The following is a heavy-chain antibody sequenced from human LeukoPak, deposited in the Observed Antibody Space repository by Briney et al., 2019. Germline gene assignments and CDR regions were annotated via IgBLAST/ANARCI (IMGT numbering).Heavy chain of an antibody. CDR3: ARDMGWLQFARTYGMDV. J-gene: IGHJ6*02. CDR2: IYSGGST. V-gene: IGHV3-53*01. Sequence: PGGSLRLSCAASGFTVSSNYMSWVRQAPGKGLEWASVIYSGGSTYYADSVKGRFTISRDNSKNTLYLQMNSLRAEDTAVYYCARDMGWLQFARTYGMDVWGQGTTVTVSS. D-gene: IGHD5-24*01. CDR1: GFTVSSNY.